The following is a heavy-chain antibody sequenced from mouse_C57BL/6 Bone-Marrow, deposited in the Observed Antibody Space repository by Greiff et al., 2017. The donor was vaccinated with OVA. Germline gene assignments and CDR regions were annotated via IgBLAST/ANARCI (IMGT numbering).Heavy chain of an antibody. Sequence: QVQLQQSGAELVRPGASVKLSCKASGYTFTDYYINWVKQRPGQGLEWIARIYPGSGNTYYNEKFKGKATLTAEKSSSTAYMQLSSLTSEDSAVYFCAREDYGYDGNFYAMDYWGQGTSVTVSS. V-gene: IGHV1-76*01. CDR2: IYPGSGNT. J-gene: IGHJ4*01. CDR3: AREDYGYDGNFYAMDY. CDR1: GYTFTDYY. D-gene: IGHD2-2*01.